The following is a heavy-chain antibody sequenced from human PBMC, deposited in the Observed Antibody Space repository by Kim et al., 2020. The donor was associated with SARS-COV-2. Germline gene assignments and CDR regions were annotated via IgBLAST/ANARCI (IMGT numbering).Heavy chain of an antibody. Sequence: SQTLSLTCAISGDSVSSNSAAWHWIRQSPSRGLEWLGRTYYRSKWYNDYAVSVKSRITINPDTSKNQFSLQLNSVTPEDTAVYYCARDLGAAGDYYYYYGMDVWGQGTTVTVSS. CDR2: TYYRSKWYN. J-gene: IGHJ6*02. CDR1: GDSVSSNSAA. V-gene: IGHV6-1*01. CDR3: ARDLGAAGDYYYYYGMDV. D-gene: IGHD6-13*01.